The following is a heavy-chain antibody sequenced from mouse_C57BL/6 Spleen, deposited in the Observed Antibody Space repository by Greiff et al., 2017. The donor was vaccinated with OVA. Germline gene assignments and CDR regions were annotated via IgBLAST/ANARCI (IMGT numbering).Heavy chain of an antibody. J-gene: IGHJ2*01. Sequence: VQLQQSGAELVKPGASVKLSCTASGFNIKDYYMHWVKQRTEQGLEWIGRIDPEDGETKYAPNFQGKATITADTSSNTAYLQLSSLTSEDTAVYYCARMVTARYFDHWGQGTTLTVSS. V-gene: IGHV14-2*01. CDR2: IDPEDGET. D-gene: IGHD2-2*01. CDR1: GFNIKDYY. CDR3: ARMVTARYFDH.